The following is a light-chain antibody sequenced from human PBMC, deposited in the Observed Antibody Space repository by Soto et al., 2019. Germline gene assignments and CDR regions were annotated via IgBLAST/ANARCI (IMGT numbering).Light chain of an antibody. J-gene: IGKJ4*01. CDR2: AAS. Sequence: PSTLSASLGDIVTITCLASQSISSWLAWYQQKPGKAPKLLIYAASSLQSGVPSRFSGSGSGTDFTLTISSLQPEDFATYYCLQDYNYPRTFGGGTKVDIK. V-gene: IGKV1-6*01. CDR1: QSISSW. CDR3: LQDYNYPRT.